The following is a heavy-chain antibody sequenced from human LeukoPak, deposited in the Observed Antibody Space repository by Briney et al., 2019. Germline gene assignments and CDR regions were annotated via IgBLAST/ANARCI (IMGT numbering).Heavy chain of an antibody. CDR3: ARHVGGQRLYNNWFDP. Sequence: PGGSLRLSCKGSGYSFTSYWIAWVRQMPGKGLEWMGIIYPGDSDTRYSPSFQGQVTISADKSISTAYLQWSSLKASDTAMYYCARHVGGQRLYNNWFDPWGQGSLVTVSS. CDR1: GYSFTSYW. J-gene: IGHJ5*02. D-gene: IGHD6-19*01. V-gene: IGHV5-51*01. CDR2: IYPGDSDT.